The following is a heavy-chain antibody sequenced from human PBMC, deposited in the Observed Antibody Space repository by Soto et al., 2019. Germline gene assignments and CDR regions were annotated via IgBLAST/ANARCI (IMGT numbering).Heavy chain of an antibody. Sequence: GGSLRLSCAASGFTFSSYAMSWVRQAPGKGLEWVSAISGSGGSTYYADSVKGRFTISRDNSKNTLYLQMNSLRAEDTAVYYCAKDGGVGKGCSSTSCYSWGQGTLVTVSS. CDR3: AKDGGVGKGCSSTSCYS. V-gene: IGHV3-23*01. D-gene: IGHD2-2*01. CDR1: GFTFSSYA. J-gene: IGHJ5*02. CDR2: ISGSGGST.